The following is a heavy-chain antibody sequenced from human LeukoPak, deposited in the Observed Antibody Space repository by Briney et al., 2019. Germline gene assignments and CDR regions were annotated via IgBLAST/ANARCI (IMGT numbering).Heavy chain of an antibody. D-gene: IGHD3-3*01. J-gene: IGHJ4*02. CDR2: ISYDGSNK. V-gene: IGHV3-30-3*01. CDR1: GFTFSSYA. CDR3: AREIRFLEWLPKLSPYYFDY. Sequence: GGSLRLSCAASGFTFSSYAMHWVRQAPGKGLEWVAVISYDGSNKYYADSVKGRFTISRDNSKNTLYLQMNSLRAEDTAVYYCAREIRFLEWLPKLSPYYFDYWGQGTLVTVSS.